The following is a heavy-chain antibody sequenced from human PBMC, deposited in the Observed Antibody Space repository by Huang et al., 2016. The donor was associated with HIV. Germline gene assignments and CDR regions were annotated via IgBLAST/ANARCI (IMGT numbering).Heavy chain of an antibody. CDR2: IKSDVSSA. CDR1: GFTFSSYW. Sequence: EVQLVESGGGLVQPGGSLRLSCDASGFTFSSYWMQWFRQVPGKGLVCVSHIKSDVSSARYADSVKGRFTIARDNAKNTLYLKRNSLRAVDTTVYYWAGGSTEVKYYYGSGTAYWGQGTLVTVSS. V-gene: IGHV3-74*01. CDR3: AGGSTEVKYYYGSGTAY. J-gene: IGHJ4*02. D-gene: IGHD3-10*01.